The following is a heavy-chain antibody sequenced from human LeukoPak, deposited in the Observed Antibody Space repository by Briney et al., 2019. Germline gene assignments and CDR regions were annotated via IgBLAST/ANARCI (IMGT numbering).Heavy chain of an antibody. D-gene: IGHD1-26*01. V-gene: IGHV5-51*01. CDR1: GYIFTNYW. CDR3: VRHDGSFLEYFDY. CDR2: IHPADSET. J-gene: IGHJ4*02. Sequence: GESLKISCTGSGYIFTNYWIGWVRQMPGKGLEWMGIIHPADSETRYSPSFQGQVTISVDTSINTAYLQWRSLEASDTALYYCVRHDGSFLEYFDYWGQGALLTVSS.